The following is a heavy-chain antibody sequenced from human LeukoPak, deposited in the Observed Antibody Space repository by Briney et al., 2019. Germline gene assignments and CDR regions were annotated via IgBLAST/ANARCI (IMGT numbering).Heavy chain of an antibody. CDR3: ARVDSGSYFWFDY. J-gene: IGHJ4*02. CDR2: IYYSGST. Sequence: PSETLSLTCTVSGGSINNYYWSWIRQPPGKGLEWIGYIYYSGSTNYSPSLKSRVTISVDTSKNQFSLKLSSVTAADTAVYYCARVDSGSYFWFDYWGQGTLVTVSS. D-gene: IGHD1-26*01. V-gene: IGHV4-59*01. CDR1: GGSINNYY.